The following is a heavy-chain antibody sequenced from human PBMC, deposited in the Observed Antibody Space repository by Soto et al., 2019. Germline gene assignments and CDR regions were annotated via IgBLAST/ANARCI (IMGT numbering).Heavy chain of an antibody. D-gene: IGHD4-4*01. J-gene: IGHJ4*02. CDR3: ARPAESTVTTLSGPFDY. CDR2: IDPSDSYT. Sequence: ESLTISCKGSGYSFTSYWISLVRQMPGKGLEWMGRIDPSDSYTNYSPSFQGHVTISADKSISTAYLQWSSLKASDTAMYYCARPAESTVTTLSGPFDYWGQGTLVTVSS. V-gene: IGHV5-10-1*01. CDR1: GYSFTSYW.